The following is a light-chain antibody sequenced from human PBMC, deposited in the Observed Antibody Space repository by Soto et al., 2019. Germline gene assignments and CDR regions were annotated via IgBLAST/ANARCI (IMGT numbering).Light chain of an antibody. J-gene: IGKJ1*01. CDR3: QHTFNSPPWT. CDR1: QNIDMY. Sequence: DIHMTQSPSSLSASVGDTVTITCRASQNIDMYLNWYQQKPGKAPRVLISGASNLQSGVPSRFSGSGSGTDFTLTISSLQSEAFASYFCQHTFNSPPWTFGQGTKVEVK. CDR2: GAS. V-gene: IGKV1-39*01.